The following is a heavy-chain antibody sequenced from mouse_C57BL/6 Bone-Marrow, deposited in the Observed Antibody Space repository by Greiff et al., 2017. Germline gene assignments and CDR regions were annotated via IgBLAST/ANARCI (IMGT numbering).Heavy chain of an antibody. V-gene: IGHV14-4*01. CDR3: TTFGYDYGLWYFDV. D-gene: IGHD1-1*01. CDR2: FDPENGDT. J-gene: IGHJ1*03. CDR1: GFNIKDDY. Sequence: EVQLQQSGAELVRPGASVKLSCTASGFNIKDDYMHWVKQRPEQGLEWIGWFDPENGDTEYASKFQGKATITADTSSNTSYLQLSSLTSEEAAVYYCTTFGYDYGLWYFDVWGTGTTVTVSS.